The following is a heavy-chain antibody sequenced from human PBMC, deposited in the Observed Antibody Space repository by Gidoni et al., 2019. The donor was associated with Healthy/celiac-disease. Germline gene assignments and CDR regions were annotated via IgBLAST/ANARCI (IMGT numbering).Heavy chain of an antibody. CDR2: IRSKAYGGTT. CDR1: GFTFGDDA. V-gene: IGHV3-49*04. D-gene: IGHD2-2*01. J-gene: IGHJ4*02. CDR3: TTAVIRWYAQKY. Sequence: EVQLVESGGGLVQPGRSLRLSCTASGFTFGDDAMSWVRQAPGKGLEWVGFIRSKAYGGTTEYAASVKGRYTISRDDSKSIAYLQMNSLKTEDTAVYYCTTAVIRWYAQKYWGQGTLVTVSS.